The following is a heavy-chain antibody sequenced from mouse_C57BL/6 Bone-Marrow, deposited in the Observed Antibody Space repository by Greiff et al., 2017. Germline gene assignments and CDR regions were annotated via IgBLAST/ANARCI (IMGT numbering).Heavy chain of an antibody. CDR1: GFTFSSYA. D-gene: IGHD2-10*02. CDR2: ISDGGSYT. CDR3: ARERYDYYAMDY. V-gene: IGHV5-4*01. J-gene: IGHJ4*01. Sequence: EVQLVESGGGLVKPGGSLKLSCAASGFTFSSYAMSLVRQTPEKRLEWVATISDGGSYTYYPDNVKGRFTISRDNAKNNLYLQMSHLKSEDTAMYYCARERYDYYAMDYWGQGTSVTVSS.